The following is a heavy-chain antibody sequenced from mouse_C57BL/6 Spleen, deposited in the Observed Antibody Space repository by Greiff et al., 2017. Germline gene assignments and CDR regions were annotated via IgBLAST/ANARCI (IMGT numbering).Heavy chain of an antibody. D-gene: IGHD3-3*01. CDR1: GFTFSSYA. J-gene: IGHJ3*01. Sequence: EVQGVESGGGLVKPGGSLKLSCAASGFTFSSYAMSWVRQTPEKRLEWVATISDGGSYTYYPDNVKGRFTISRDNAKNNLYLQMSHLKSEDTAMYYCARGGWAWFAYWGQGTLVTVSA. V-gene: IGHV5-4*01. CDR2: ISDGGSYT. CDR3: ARGGWAWFAY.